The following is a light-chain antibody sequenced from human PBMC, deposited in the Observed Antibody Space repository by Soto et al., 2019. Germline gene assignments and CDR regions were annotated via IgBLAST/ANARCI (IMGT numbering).Light chain of an antibody. CDR1: SSDVGGYNY. J-gene: IGLJ1*01. V-gene: IGLV2-14*01. CDR3: SSYTSSSPWV. CDR2: DVS. Sequence: QSVLTQPASVTGFPGQSITISCTRTSSDVGGYNYVSWYQQHPGKAPKLMIYDVSNRPSGVSNRFSGSKSGNTASLTISGLQAEDEADYYCSSYTSSSPWVFGTGTKVTVL.